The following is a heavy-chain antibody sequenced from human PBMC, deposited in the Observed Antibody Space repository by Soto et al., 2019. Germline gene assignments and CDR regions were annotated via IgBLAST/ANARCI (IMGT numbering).Heavy chain of an antibody. CDR2: FSGSGGST. D-gene: IGHD6-13*01. V-gene: IGHV3-23*01. CDR3: AKCTSSISSSLDY. CDR1: GFTFSSYA. Sequence: GGSLRLSCAASGFTFSSYAMSWVRQAPGEGLEWVSGFSGSGGSTYYADSVKGRFTISRDNSKNTLYLQMNSLRAEDTAVYYCAKCTSSISSSLDYWGQGTLVTVSS. J-gene: IGHJ4*02.